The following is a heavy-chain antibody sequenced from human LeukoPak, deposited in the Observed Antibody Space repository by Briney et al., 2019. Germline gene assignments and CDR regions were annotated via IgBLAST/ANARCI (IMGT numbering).Heavy chain of an antibody. CDR3: ARVGAAVSFDL. CDR1: GFSFSSYE. J-gene: IGHJ5*02. V-gene: IGHV3-48*03. D-gene: IGHD6-13*01. CDR2: ISTRGHNI. Sequence: GGSLRLSCAASGFSFSSYEANWVRQAPGKGLEWVSYISTRGHNIFYADPVKGRFTISRDNAKNSLYLQINSLRAEDTAVYYCARVGAAVSFDLWGQGTLVTVSS.